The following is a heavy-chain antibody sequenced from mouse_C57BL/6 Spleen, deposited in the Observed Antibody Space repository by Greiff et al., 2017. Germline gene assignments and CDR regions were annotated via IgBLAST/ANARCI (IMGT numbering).Heavy chain of an antibody. D-gene: IGHD2-3*01. CDR3: ARDAGYYVGAMDY. J-gene: IGHJ4*01. CDR2: SRNKANDYTT. V-gene: IGHV7-1*01. Sequence: EVKLMESGGGLVQSGRSLRLSCATSGFTFSDFYMEWVRQAPGKGLEWIAASRNKANDYTTEYSASVKGRFIVSRDTSQSILYLQMNALRAEDTAIYYCARDAGYYVGAMDYWGQGTSVTVSS. CDR1: GFTFSDFY.